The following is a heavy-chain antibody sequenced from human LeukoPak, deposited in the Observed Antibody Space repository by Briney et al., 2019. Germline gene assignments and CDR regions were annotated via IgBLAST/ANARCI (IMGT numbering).Heavy chain of an antibody. CDR2: INPDSGGT. J-gene: IGHJ4*02. CDR1: GYTFTAYF. V-gene: IGHV1-2*02. Sequence: ASVKVTCKASGYTFTAYFMHWVRQAPGQGLEYMGWINPDSGGTNYIQNFQGRVTMTRDTSINTAYMELSGLRSDDTAVYYCATYYYDTTSGFYWGQGTLVTVSS. D-gene: IGHD3-22*01. CDR3: ATYYYDTTSGFY.